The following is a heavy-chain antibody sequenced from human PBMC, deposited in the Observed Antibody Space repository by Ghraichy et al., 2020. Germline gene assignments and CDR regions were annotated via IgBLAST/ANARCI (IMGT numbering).Heavy chain of an antibody. D-gene: IGHD4-17*01. CDR3: ARVRDYGAHFDL. J-gene: IGHJ2*01. CDR2: ISPNSGSL. Sequence: GGSLRLSCAASDFAFSRYSMNWVRQAQGKGLEWISSISPNSGSLYYAESVKGRFTISRDNAKNSLYLEMNSLRADDTALYYCARVRDYGAHFDLWGRGTQVTVSS. V-gene: IGHV3-21*06. CDR1: DFAFSRYS.